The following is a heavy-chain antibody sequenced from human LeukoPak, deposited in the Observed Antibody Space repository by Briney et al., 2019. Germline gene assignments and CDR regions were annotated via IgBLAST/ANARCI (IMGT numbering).Heavy chain of an antibody. CDR1: GYSFTSYW. V-gene: IGHV5-51*01. J-gene: IGHJ3*02. CDR3: ARVMGPYCGGDCYDAFDI. D-gene: IGHD2-21*01. Sequence: GESLKISCKGSGYSFTSYWIGWVRQMPGKGLEWMGIIYPGDSDTRYSPSFQGQVTISADKSISTAYLQWSSLKASDTPMYYCARVMGPYCGGDCYDAFDIWGQGTMVTVSS. CDR2: IYPGDSDT.